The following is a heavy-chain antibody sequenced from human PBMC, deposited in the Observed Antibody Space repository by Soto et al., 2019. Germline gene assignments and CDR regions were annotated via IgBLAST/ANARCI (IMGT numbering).Heavy chain of an antibody. J-gene: IGHJ3*02. Sequence: QLQLQESGPGLVKPSETLSLTCTVSGGSISSSSYYWGWIRQPPGKGLEWIGSIYYSGSTYYNPSLKSRVTIAVDTSKNQFSLKLSSVTAADTAVYYCARQPKDAFDIWGQGTMVTVSS. V-gene: IGHV4-39*01. CDR2: IYYSGST. CDR3: ARQPKDAFDI. CDR1: GGSISSSSYY.